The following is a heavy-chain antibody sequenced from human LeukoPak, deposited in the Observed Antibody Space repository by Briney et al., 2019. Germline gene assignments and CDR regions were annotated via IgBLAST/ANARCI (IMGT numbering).Heavy chain of an antibody. V-gene: IGHV4-59*01. D-gene: IGHD3-3*01. CDR3: ARDRGLYYDFWSGYLSIDAFDI. CDR2: IYYSGST. CDR1: GGSISSYY. J-gene: IGHJ3*02. Sequence: PSETLSLTCTVSGGSISSYYWSWIRQPPGKGLEWIGYIYYSGSTNYNPSLKSRVTISVDTSKNQFSLKLSSVTAADTAVYYCARDRGLYYDFWSGYLSIDAFDIWGQGTMVTVSS.